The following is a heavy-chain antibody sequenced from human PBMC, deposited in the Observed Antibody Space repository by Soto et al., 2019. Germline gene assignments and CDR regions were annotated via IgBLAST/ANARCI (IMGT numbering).Heavy chain of an antibody. J-gene: IGHJ6*02. CDR1: GGTFSSYA. CDR3: TRKSVEVVFGVVIMDYYGMDV. D-gene: IGHD3-3*01. Sequence: SVKVSCKASGGTFSSYAISWVRQAPGQGLEWMGGIIPIFGTANYAQKFQGRVTITADESTSTAYMELSSLRSEDTAVYYCTRKSVEVVFGVVIMDYYGMDVWGQGTTVTVSS. CDR2: IIPIFGTA. V-gene: IGHV1-69*13.